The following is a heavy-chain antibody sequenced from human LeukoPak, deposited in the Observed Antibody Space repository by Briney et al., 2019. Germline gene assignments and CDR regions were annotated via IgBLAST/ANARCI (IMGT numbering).Heavy chain of an antibody. J-gene: IGHJ6*03. V-gene: IGHV3-30*02. D-gene: IGHD5-18*01. Sequence: GGSLRLSYAASGFTFSSYAMHRVRQAPGKGLEWVAAIRYNGSNKYYADSVKGRFTISRDNSKNTLYLQMNSLRAEDTAVYYCAKDGDTAVSYYYYYYMDVWGKGTTVTVSS. CDR2: IRYNGSNK. CDR3: AKDGDTAVSYYYYYYMDV. CDR1: GFTFSSYA.